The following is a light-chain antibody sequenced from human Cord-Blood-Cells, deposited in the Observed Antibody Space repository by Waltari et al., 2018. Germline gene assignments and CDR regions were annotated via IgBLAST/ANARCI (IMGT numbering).Light chain of an antibody. CDR3: QQSYSTPWT. CDR1: QSISSY. V-gene: IGKV1-39*01. Sequence: DIQMTQSPSSLSASVGDRVTITCRASQSISSYLNWYQQKPGKAPKLLIYAGSSLQSGVPSRFRGSGSGTDFTLTISSLQPEDFATYYCQQSYSTPWTFGKGTKVEIK. J-gene: IGKJ1*01. CDR2: AGS.